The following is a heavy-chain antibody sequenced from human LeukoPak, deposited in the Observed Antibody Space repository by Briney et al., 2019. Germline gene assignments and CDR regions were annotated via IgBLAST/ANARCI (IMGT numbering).Heavy chain of an antibody. Sequence: GGSLRLSCAASGFTFNSYAMSWVRQAPEKGLEWVATISGSGGGTYYANSVKGRFTISRDDSKNTLYLQMNSLRAEDTAVYYCAKDLGRYRNNYFDYWGQGTLVTVSS. CDR2: ISGSGGGT. D-gene: IGHD1-26*01. J-gene: IGHJ4*02. V-gene: IGHV3-23*01. CDR1: GFTFNSYA. CDR3: AKDLGRYRNNYFDY.